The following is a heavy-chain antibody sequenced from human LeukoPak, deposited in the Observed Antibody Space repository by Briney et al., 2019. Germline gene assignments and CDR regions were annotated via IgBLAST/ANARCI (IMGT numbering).Heavy chain of an antibody. D-gene: IGHD4-17*01. Sequence: PGGSLRLSCAASGFTFSNYAMSWVRQAPGKGLEWVSAISSGSDRTNYGRSVKGRFTISRDNSKNTLYLQMNSLRADDTAVYYCARGSIWKTTVTTGYWGQGTLVTVSS. J-gene: IGHJ4*02. CDR3: ARGSIWKTTVTTGY. CDR1: GFTFSNYA. CDR2: ISSGSDRT. V-gene: IGHV3-23*01.